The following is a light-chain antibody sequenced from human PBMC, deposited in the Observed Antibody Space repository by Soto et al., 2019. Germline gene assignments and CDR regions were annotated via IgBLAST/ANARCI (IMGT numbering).Light chain of an antibody. CDR1: QNIRTY. CDR2: SAS. V-gene: IGKV1-39*01. J-gene: IGKJ2*01. CDR3: QQGHSTPYT. Sequence: DIQMTQSPYSLSASVGDSVTITCRASQNIRTYLNWYQQKPGRAPKLLIHSASALPSGVPSRFSVSGSGTGFTLTMNGLQPEDFATYYCQQGHSTPYTFGQGTKVEIK.